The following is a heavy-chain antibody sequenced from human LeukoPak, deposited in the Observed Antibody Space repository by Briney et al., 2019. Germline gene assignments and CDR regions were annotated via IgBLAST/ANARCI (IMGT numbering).Heavy chain of an antibody. CDR3: ATSEERGWFDP. CDR2: FDPEDGET. D-gene: IGHD1-1*01. J-gene: IGHJ5*02. CDR1: GYTLTELS. V-gene: IGHV1-24*01. Sequence: GASVKVSCKVSGYTLTELSMHWVRQAPGKGLEWMGAFDPEDGETIYAQKFQGRVTMTEDTSTDTAYMELSRLRDEDTAVYYCATSEERGWFDPWGQGTLVTVSS.